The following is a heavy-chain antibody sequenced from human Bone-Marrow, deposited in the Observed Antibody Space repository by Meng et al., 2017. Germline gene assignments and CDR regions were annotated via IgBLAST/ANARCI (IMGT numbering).Heavy chain of an antibody. CDR1: GFTFDDYA. CDR2: INSDGSST. J-gene: IGHJ4*02. V-gene: IGHV3-74*01. CDR3: ARAGYYYDSSGYYN. D-gene: IGHD3-22*01. Sequence: GESLKISCAASGFTFDDYAMHWVRQAPGKGLVWVSRINSDGSSTSYADSVKGRFTISRDNAKNTLYLQMNSLRAEDTAVYYCARAGYYYDSSGYYNWGQGTLVTVSS.